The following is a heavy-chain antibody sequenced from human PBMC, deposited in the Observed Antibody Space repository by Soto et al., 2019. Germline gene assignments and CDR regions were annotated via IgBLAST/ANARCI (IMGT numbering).Heavy chain of an antibody. CDR3: ARAYYYTMDV. CDR1: GFTFRDYY. Sequence: QVQLVESGGGLVRPGGSLRLSCEASGFTFRDYYMTWFRQAPGKGLEWLSYIDSSTKYTNYADSVKGGFTISRDNAKNSLYLQMNSLRADDTAVYYCARAYYYTMDVWGQGTMVTVSS. V-gene: IGHV3-11*05. J-gene: IGHJ6*02. CDR2: IDSSTKYT.